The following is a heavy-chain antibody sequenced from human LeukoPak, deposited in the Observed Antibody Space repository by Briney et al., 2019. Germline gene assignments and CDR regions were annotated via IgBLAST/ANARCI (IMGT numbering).Heavy chain of an antibody. J-gene: IGHJ4*02. V-gene: IGHV4-4*07. CDR3: ARSTLGYCSSTSCPGPYYFDY. Sequence: PSETLSLTCTVSGGSISSYYWSWIRQPAGKGLEWIGRIYTSGSTNYNPSLKSRVTMSVDTPKNQFSLKLSSVTAADTAVYYCARSTLGYCSSTSCPGPYYFDYWGQGTLVTVSS. CDR1: GGSISSYY. D-gene: IGHD2-2*01. CDR2: IYTSGST.